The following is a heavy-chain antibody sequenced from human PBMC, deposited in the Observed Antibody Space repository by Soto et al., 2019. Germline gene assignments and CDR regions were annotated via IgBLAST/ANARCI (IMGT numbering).Heavy chain of an antibody. CDR3: ARGHMILGRYYGMDV. CDR1: GFTFSSYA. CDR2: ISYDGSST. D-gene: IGHD2-15*01. J-gene: IGHJ6*02. V-gene: IGHV3-30*04. Sequence: GGSLRLSCAASGFTFSSYAMHWVRQAPGKGLEWVAVISYDGSSTSYADSVKGRFTISRDNAKNTLYLQMNSLRAEDTAVYYCARGHMILGRYYGMDVWGQGTTVTVSS.